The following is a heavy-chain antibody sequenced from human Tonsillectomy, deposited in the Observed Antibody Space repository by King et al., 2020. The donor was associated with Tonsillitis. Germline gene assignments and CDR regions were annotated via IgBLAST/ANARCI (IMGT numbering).Heavy chain of an antibody. Sequence: QLVQSGAEVKKPGASVKVSCKASGYTFTSYGISWVRQAPGQGLEWMGWISAYNGDTNYAQKLQGRVTMTTDTSTSTAYMELRSLRSDDTAVYYCARDCGGDCFLRSYYYYGMDVWAKGPRSPSP. CDR3: ARDCGGDCFLRSYYYYGMDV. J-gene: IGHJ6*02. CDR1: GYTFTSYG. CDR2: ISAYNGDT. D-gene: IGHD2-21*02. V-gene: IGHV1-18*04.